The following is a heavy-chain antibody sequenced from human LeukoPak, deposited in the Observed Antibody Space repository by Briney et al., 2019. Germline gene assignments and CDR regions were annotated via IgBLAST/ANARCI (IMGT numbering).Heavy chain of an antibody. CDR3: ARGLGRELDGAFDI. CDR1: GFIVSSNY. Sequence: PGGSLRLSRAASGFIVSSNYMSWVRQAPGKGLEWVSVIYSGGRTYYADSVKGRFTISRDNSRNTLYLQMNSLRAEDTAVYYCARGLGRELDGAFDIWGQGTMVTVSS. CDR2: IYSGGRT. V-gene: IGHV3-53*01. J-gene: IGHJ3*02. D-gene: IGHD3-10*01.